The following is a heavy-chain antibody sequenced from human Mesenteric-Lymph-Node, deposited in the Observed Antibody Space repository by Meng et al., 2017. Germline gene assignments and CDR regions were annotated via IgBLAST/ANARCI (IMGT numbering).Heavy chain of an antibody. Sequence: QVHLQWWGAGLLKPPETLSITCAVFGGSISSSNWWSWVRQPPGKGLEWIGEIYHSGSTNYNPSLKSRVTISVDTSKNQFSLKLSSVTAADTAVYYCARGPSRWLQFSFDYWGQGTLVTVSS. V-gene: IGHV4-4*03. CDR1: GGSISSSNW. J-gene: IGHJ4*02. CDR3: ARGPSRWLQFSFDY. CDR2: IYHSGST. D-gene: IGHD5-24*01.